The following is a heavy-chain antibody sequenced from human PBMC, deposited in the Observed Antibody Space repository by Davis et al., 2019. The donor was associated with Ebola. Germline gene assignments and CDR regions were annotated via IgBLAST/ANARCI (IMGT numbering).Heavy chain of an antibody. V-gene: IGHV3-13*01. J-gene: IGHJ4*02. Sequence: GESLKISCAASGFTVSSYDMHWVRQATGKGLEWVSAIGTAGDTYYPGSVKGRFTISRENAKNSLYLQMNSLRAGDTAVYYCARGSFGDSVFDYWGQGTLVPVSS. D-gene: IGHD4-17*01. CDR1: GFTVSSYD. CDR2: IGTAGDT. CDR3: ARGSFGDSVFDY.